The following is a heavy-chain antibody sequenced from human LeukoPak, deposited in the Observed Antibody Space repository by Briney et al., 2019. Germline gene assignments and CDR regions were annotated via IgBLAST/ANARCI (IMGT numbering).Heavy chain of an antibody. CDR2: IKQDGSDK. CDR3: ERATTLFGVDKYFHY. D-gene: IGHD3-3*01. Sequence: GGSLSLFCAASGFTFSNYRMSWARQAPGKGREWVANIKQDGSDKYYVDSVKGRFTISSDKATNSLYLQMNSLRAEGTAVYYCERATTLFGVDKYFHYWGEGTPVTVSS. V-gene: IGHV3-7*05. CDR1: GFTFSNYR. J-gene: IGHJ4*02.